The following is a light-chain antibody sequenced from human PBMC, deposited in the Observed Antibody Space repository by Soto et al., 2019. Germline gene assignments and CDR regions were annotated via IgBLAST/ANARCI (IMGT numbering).Light chain of an antibody. CDR3: CSYAGSSSVV. CDR1: SSDVGSYNL. Sequence: QPVLTQPASVSGSPGQSITISCTGTSSDVGSYNLVSWYQQHPGKAPKLMIYEGSKRPSGVSNRFSGSKSGNTASLTISGLQAEDEADYYCCSYAGSSSVVFGGGPQLTVL. J-gene: IGLJ2*01. V-gene: IGLV2-23*01. CDR2: EGS.